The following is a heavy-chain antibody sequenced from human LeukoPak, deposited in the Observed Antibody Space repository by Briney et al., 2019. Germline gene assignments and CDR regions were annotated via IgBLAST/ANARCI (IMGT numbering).Heavy chain of an antibody. CDR3: TLYNY. J-gene: IGHJ4*02. D-gene: IGHD2-2*02. CDR1: GYSFTSQD. CDR2: INPDNGDT. V-gene: IGHV1-3*03. Sequence: ASVKVSCKTSGYSFTSQDMHWVRLAPGQSLEWMGCINPDNGDTQYSQEFQGRVTITRDTSATTAYMELSSLRSDDMAVYYCTLYNYWGQGTLVTVSS.